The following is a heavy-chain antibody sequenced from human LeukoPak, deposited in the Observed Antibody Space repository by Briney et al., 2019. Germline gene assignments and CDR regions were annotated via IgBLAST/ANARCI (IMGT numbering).Heavy chain of an antibody. Sequence: ASVKVSCKASGYTFTSYDINWARQATGQGLEWMGWMNPNSGNTGYAQKFQGRVTMTRNTSISTAYMELSSLRSEDTAVYYCARGLSGSGYYFYYFDYWGQGTLVTVSS. D-gene: IGHD3-22*01. J-gene: IGHJ4*02. CDR1: GYTFTSYD. CDR2: MNPNSGNT. CDR3: ARGLSGSGYYFYYFDY. V-gene: IGHV1-8*01.